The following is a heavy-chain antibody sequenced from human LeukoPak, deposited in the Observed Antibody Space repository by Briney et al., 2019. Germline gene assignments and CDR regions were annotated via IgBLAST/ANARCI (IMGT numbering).Heavy chain of an antibody. J-gene: IGHJ6*04. CDR1: GGSFSGYY. CDR2: INHSGST. D-gene: IGHD6-13*01. Sequence: TSETLSLTCAVYGGSFSGYYWSWIRQPPGKGLEWIGEINHSGSTNYNPSLKSRVTISVDTSKNQFSLKLSSVTAADTAVYYCARGYSSSWYYYGMDVWGKGTTVTVCS. V-gene: IGHV4-34*01. CDR3: ARGYSSSWYYYGMDV.